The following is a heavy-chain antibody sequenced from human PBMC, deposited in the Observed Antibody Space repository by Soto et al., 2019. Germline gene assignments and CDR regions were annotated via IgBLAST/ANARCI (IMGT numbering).Heavy chain of an antibody. D-gene: IGHD3-10*01. CDR2: ISSSSSTI. Sequence: PGGSLRLSCAASGFTFSSYSTNWVRQAPGKGLEWVSYISSSSSTIYYADSVKCRFTISRDNAKNSLYLQMNSLRDEDTAVYYCARGPRGPMVRGVIITFADVWGQGTTLTVSS. V-gene: IGHV3-48*02. CDR1: GFTFSSYS. CDR3: ARGPRGPMVRGVIITFADV. J-gene: IGHJ6*02.